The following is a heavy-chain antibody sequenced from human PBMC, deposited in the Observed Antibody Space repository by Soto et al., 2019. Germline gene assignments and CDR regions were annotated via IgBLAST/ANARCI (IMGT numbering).Heavy chain of an antibody. J-gene: IGHJ3*02. D-gene: IGHD3-3*01. V-gene: IGHV1-2*02. Sequence: QLHLVQSGAVVKKPGASVTVSCSASGYPVTAYYMHWVRQAPGRGLEWMGGINPATGAAKYTQAFQGRVTLTRGTSTSTVFMELGGLTSEDTAVFYCAIGGGVGVAGSAAFDMWGQGTLVTVSS. CDR2: INPATGAA. CDR3: AIGGGVGVAGSAAFDM. CDR1: GYPVTAYY.